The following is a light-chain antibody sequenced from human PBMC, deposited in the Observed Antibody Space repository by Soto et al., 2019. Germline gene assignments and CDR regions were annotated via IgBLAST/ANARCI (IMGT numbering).Light chain of an antibody. V-gene: IGKV3-15*01. CDR2: GAS. J-gene: IGKJ5*01. CDR1: QSVSSN. Sequence: EIVMTQSPATLSVSPGERATLSCRASQSVSSNLAWYQQKPGQAPRLLIYGASTRATGIPARFSGSGSGTEFTLTISGLQSEDFGVYLCQQYNNRPPITFGQGTRLEI. CDR3: QQYNNRPPIT.